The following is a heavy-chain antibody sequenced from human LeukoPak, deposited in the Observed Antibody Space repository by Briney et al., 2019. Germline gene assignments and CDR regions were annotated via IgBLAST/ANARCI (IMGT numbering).Heavy chain of an antibody. J-gene: IGHJ4*02. CDR3: ARTGFYGGPDY. D-gene: IGHD4-23*01. CDR1: CGSISSSSYY. V-gene: IGHV4-39*01. CDR2: IYYSGST. Sequence: PSQSLSLTCTVSCGSISSSSYYWGWIRQPPGKGLEWIGCIYYSGSTYYSPSLKSRVTISVDTSKNQFSLKLSSVAAADTAVYSCARTGFYGGPDYWGQGTLVTVSS.